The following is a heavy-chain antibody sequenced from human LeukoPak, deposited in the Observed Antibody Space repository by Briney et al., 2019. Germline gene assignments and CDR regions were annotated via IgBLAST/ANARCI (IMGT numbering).Heavy chain of an antibody. CDR3: AKAPVTTCRGAFCYPFDY. D-gene: IGHD2-15*01. J-gene: IGHJ4*02. CDR1: GFTLSSYA. V-gene: IGHV3-23*01. CDR2: ISDTGNT. Sequence: GGSLRLSCAASGFTLSSYAMSWVRQAPGKGLEWVSAISDTGNTYHADSVKGRFTISMDSSKNTLFLQMNRLRPEDAAVYYCAKAPVTTCRGAFCYPFDYWGLGTLVTVSS.